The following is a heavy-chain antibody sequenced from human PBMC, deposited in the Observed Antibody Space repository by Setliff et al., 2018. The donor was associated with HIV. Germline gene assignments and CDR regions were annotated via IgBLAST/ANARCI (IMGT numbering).Heavy chain of an antibody. J-gene: IGHJ6*03. CDR2: INQSGRT. CDR1: GGSFSGYC. D-gene: IGHD6-13*01. V-gene: IGHV4-34*01. CDR3: VRVSCSSWYSIPRNYYYSIDV. Sequence: SETLSLTCAVYGGSFSGYCWSWIRRPPGKGLEWIGEINQSGRTKYNPSLKSRVTTSVETSKNQFSLRLGSVTAADTAAYYCVRVSCSSWYSIPRNYYYSIDVWGEGTTVTVSS.